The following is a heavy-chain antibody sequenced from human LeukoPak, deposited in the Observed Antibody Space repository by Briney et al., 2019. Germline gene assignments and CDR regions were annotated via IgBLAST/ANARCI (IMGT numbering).Heavy chain of an antibody. J-gene: IGHJ6*02. D-gene: IGHD2-15*01. CDR1: GFTFSSYS. CDR3: AKALAAPGYYYGMDV. Sequence: GGSLRLSCAASGFTFSSYSMNWVRQAPGKGLEWVSYISSSSSTIYYADSVKGRFTISRDNAKNSLYLQMNSLGAEDTAVYYCAKALAAPGYYYGMDVWGQGTTVTVSS. V-gene: IGHV3-48*01. CDR2: ISSSSSTI.